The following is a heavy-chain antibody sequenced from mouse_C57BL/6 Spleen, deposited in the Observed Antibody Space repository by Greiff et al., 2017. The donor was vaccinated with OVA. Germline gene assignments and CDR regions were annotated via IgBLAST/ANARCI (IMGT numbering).Heavy chain of an antibody. V-gene: IGHV1-72*01. Sequence: VKLQQPGAELVKPGASVKLSCKASGYTFTSYWMHWVKQRPGRGLEWIGRIDPNSGGTKYNEKFKSKATLTVDKPSSTAYMQLSSLTSEDSAVYYCARSGYDYDGGYYAMDYWGQGTSVTVSS. D-gene: IGHD2-4*01. CDR2: IDPNSGGT. CDR1: GYTFTSYW. J-gene: IGHJ4*01. CDR3: ARSGYDYDGGYYAMDY.